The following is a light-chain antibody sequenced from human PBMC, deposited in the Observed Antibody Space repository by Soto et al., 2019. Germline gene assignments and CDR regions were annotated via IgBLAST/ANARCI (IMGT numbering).Light chain of an antibody. CDR1: QSVSSY. CDR2: DAS. CDR3: QQRKT. J-gene: IGKJ3*01. V-gene: IGKV3-11*01. Sequence: EIVLTQSPATLSLSPGERATLSCRASQSVSSYLAWYQQKPGQATRLLSYDASNRATGIPARFSGSGSGTDFTLTISSLEPEEFALYYCQQRKTFGPGTKVDIK.